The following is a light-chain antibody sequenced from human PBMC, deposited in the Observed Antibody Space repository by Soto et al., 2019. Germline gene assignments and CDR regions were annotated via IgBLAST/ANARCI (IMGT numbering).Light chain of an antibody. Sequence: QSALTQPASVSGSPGQSITISCTGTSSDVGGYNYVSWYQQHPGKAPKLMIYEVSNRPSGVSNRFSCSKSGNTASLTISGLQAEFEADYDCSSYTSSSIDYVFGTGTKLTVL. CDR1: SSDVGGYNY. CDR3: SSYTSSSIDYV. V-gene: IGLV2-14*01. CDR2: EVS. J-gene: IGLJ1*01.